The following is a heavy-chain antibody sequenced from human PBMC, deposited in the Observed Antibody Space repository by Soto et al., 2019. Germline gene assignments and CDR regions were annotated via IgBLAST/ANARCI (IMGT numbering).Heavy chain of an antibody. Sequence: SETLSLTCTVSGGSISSSSYYWGWIRQPPGKGLEWIGSIYYSGSTYYNPSLKSRVTISVDTSKNQFSLKLSSVTPEDTAVYYCAREGGDSSSWYFDYWGQGTLVTVSS. CDR2: IYYSGST. D-gene: IGHD6-13*01. J-gene: IGHJ4*02. CDR1: GGSISSSSYY. V-gene: IGHV4-39*02. CDR3: AREGGDSSSWYFDY.